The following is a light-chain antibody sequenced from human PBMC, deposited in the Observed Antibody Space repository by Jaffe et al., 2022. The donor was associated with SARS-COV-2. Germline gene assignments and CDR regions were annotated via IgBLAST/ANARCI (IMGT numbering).Light chain of an antibody. CDR3: CSYAAGSTLVL. J-gene: IGLJ2*01. CDR2: EGT. Sequence: QSALTQPASVSGSPGQSITISCTGTSSDIGSYNLVSWYQQHPGKAPKLMIYEGTKRPSGVSNRFSGSRSGNTASLTISGLQAEDEADYYCCSYAAGSTLVLFGGGTKLTVL. V-gene: IGLV2-23*01. CDR1: SSDIGSYNL.